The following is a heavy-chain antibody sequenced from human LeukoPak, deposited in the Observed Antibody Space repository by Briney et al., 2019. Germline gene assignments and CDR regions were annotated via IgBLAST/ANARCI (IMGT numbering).Heavy chain of an antibody. D-gene: IGHD3-22*01. Sequence: SVKVSCKASGGTFSSYAISWVRQATGQGLEWMGRIIPIFGTANYAQKFQGRVTITADKSTSTAYMELSSLRSEDTAVYYCARAPDYYDSSGYFDYWGQGTLVTVSS. V-gene: IGHV1-69*06. CDR1: GGTFSSYA. CDR2: IIPIFGTA. J-gene: IGHJ4*02. CDR3: ARAPDYYDSSGYFDY.